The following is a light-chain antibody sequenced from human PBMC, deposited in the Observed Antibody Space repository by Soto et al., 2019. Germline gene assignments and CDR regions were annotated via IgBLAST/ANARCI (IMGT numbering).Light chain of an antibody. CDR3: SSYTSSSTWV. V-gene: IGLV2-14*01. CDR1: GSDVGGYNY. J-gene: IGLJ3*02. CDR2: EVR. Sequence: SVLTQPASVSGSPGQSITISCPGTGSDVGGYNYVSWYQQHPGIAPTLMIYEVRNRPSGVSNRFSGSKSGNTASLTISGLEAEDEADYYCSSYTSSSTWVFGGGTKLTVL.